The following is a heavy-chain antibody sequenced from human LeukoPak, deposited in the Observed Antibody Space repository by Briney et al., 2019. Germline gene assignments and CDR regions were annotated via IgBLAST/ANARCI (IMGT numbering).Heavy chain of an antibody. CDR2: MNPNSGNT. CDR3: ARGNVRSFDY. CDR1: GYTFTVYD. V-gene: IGHV1-8*01. J-gene: IGHJ4*02. Sequence: GASVKVSCKTSGYTFTVYDINRARQAPGKGPEWMGWMNPNSGNTGYAQKFQGRVTMTRNTAITTAYMELSSLTPDDTAVYYCARGNVRSFDYWGQGTLVIASS. D-gene: IGHD3-10*02.